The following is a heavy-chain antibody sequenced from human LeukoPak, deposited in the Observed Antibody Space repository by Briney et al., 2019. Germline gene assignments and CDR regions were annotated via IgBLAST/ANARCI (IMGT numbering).Heavy chain of an antibody. J-gene: IGHJ3*02. CDR1: GYTLTELS. CDR3: ATGTLRYFDWPTRYDAFDI. Sequence: ASVTVSCKVSGYTLTELSMHWVRQAPGKGVEWMGGFDPEDGETIYAQKFQGRVTMTEDTSTDTAYMELSSLRSEDTAVYYCATGTLRYFDWPTRYDAFDIWGQGTMVTVSS. CDR2: FDPEDGET. D-gene: IGHD3-9*01. V-gene: IGHV1-24*01.